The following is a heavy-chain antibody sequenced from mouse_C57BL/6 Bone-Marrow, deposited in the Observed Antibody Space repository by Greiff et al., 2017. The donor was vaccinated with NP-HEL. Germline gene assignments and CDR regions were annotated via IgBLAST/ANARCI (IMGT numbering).Heavy chain of an antibody. Sequence: EVQVVESEGGLVQPGSSMKLSCTASGFTFSDYYMAWVRQVPEQGLEWVANINYDGSSTYYLDSLKSRFIISRDNAKNILYLQMSSLKSEDTATYYCAREGGLRRRTYAMDYWGQGTSVTVSS. D-gene: IGHD2-4*01. CDR3: AREGGLRRRTYAMDY. CDR2: INYDGSST. V-gene: IGHV5-16*01. J-gene: IGHJ4*01. CDR1: GFTFSDYY.